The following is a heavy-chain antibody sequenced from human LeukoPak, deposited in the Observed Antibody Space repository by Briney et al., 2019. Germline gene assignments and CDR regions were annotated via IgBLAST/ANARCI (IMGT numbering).Heavy chain of an antibody. V-gene: IGHV4-4*07. CDR1: GGSISSYY. CDR2: TYTSGST. J-gene: IGHJ4*02. CDR3: ARASSEYDSSGYYDFDY. D-gene: IGHD3-22*01. Sequence: SETLSLTCTVSGGSISSYYWSWIRQPAGKGLEWIGRTYTSGSTNYNPSLKSRVTMSVDTSKNQFSLKLSSVTAADTAVYYCARASSEYDSSGYYDFDYWGQGTLVTVSS.